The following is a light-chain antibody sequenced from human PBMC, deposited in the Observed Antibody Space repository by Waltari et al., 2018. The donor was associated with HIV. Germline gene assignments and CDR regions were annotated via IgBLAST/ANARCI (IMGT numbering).Light chain of an antibody. Sequence: QSVLTQPSSASGTPGQRVAISCSGSSSNIESNTVNWYQQLPGPAPKRLVYSNNQRPSGVPDRSSGSKSGTSASLAISGLQSEDEADYYCAAWDDSLNGWVFGGGTKLTVL. CDR1: SSNIESNT. CDR3: AAWDDSLNGWV. CDR2: SNN. V-gene: IGLV1-44*01. J-gene: IGLJ3*02.